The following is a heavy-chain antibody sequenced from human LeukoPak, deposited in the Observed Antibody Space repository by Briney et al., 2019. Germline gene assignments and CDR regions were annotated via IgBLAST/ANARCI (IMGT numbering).Heavy chain of an antibody. J-gene: IGHJ4*02. Sequence: ASVKVSCKASGGTFSSYAISWVRQAPGQGPEWMGWISTSTGDTKYTQKFQGRVTLTTDTSTSTAYMELSSLRSDDTAVYYRARDDNYGIFVNVDYWGQGTLVTVSS. CDR3: ARDDNYGIFVNVDY. CDR1: GGTFSSYA. V-gene: IGHV1-18*01. D-gene: IGHD4-11*01. CDR2: ISTSTGDT.